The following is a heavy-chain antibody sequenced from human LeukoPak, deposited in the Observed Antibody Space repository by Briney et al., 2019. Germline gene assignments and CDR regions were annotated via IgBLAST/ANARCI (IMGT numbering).Heavy chain of an antibody. Sequence: GGSLRLSCAASGFTFSSYSMNWVRQAPGKGLEWVSSISSSSSYIYYADSVKGRFTISRDNAKNSLYLQMNSLRAEDTVVYYCAREREYYYDSSGYYQFFDYWGQGTLVTVSS. D-gene: IGHD3-22*01. CDR1: GFTFSSYS. CDR3: AREREYYYDSSGYYQFFDY. V-gene: IGHV3-21*01. J-gene: IGHJ4*02. CDR2: ISSSSSYI.